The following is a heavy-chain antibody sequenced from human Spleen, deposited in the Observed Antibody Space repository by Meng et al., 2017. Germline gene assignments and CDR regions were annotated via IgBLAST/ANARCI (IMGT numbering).Heavy chain of an antibody. V-gene: IGHV4-61*02. Sequence: LRLSCTVSGGSISSGSYYWSWIRQPAGKGLEWIGRIYTSGSTNYNPSLKSRVTISVDTSKNQFSLKLSSVTAADTAVYYCARGYYDSSGQVLWGQGTLVTVSS. J-gene: IGHJ4*02. D-gene: IGHD3-22*01. CDR2: IYTSGST. CDR3: ARGYYDSSGQVL. CDR1: GGSISSGSYY.